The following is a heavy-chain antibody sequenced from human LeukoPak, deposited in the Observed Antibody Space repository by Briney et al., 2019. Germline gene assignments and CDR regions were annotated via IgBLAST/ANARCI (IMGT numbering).Heavy chain of an antibody. J-gene: IGHJ4*02. Sequence: GASVTVTCKASGYTISSYGISWVRQPPGQGLEWMGWMSAYNGNKKFAQEFQVRVTMTTDTSTSTASMELRSMRPDDTAVYDCARDQGIYDHRIIDSWGQGALVTVSS. CDR2: MSAYNGNK. D-gene: IGHD5-12*01. V-gene: IGHV1-18*01. CDR3: ARDQGIYDHRIIDS. CDR1: GYTISSYG.